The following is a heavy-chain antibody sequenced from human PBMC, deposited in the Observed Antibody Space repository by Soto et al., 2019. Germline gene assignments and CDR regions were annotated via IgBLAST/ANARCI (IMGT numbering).Heavy chain of an antibody. V-gene: IGHV4-59*12. D-gene: IGHD2-15*01. CDR3: AVGINWFDP. CDR2: INYSGST. CDR1: GGYISSYY. J-gene: IGHJ5*02. Sequence: PSETLSLTCTVSGGYISSYYWSWIRQPPGKGLEWIGEINYSGSTNYNPSLKSRVTISVDTSKNQFSLKLSSVTAADTAIYYCAVGINWFDPWGQGTLVTVSS.